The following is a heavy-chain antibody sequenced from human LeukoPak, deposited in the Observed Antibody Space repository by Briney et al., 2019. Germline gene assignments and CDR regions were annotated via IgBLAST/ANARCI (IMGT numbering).Heavy chain of an antibody. CDR1: GYTFTGYY. V-gene: IGHV1-2*06. D-gene: IGHD3-22*01. CDR3: ARAGYYYDSSGYYYVGVDY. CDR2: INPNSGGT. J-gene: IGHJ4*02. Sequence: ASVKVSCKASGYTFTGYYMHWVRQAPGQGLEWMGRINPNSGGTNYAQKVQGRVTMTRDTSISTAYMELSRLRSDDTAVYYCARAGYYYDSSGYYYVGVDYWGQGTLVTVSS.